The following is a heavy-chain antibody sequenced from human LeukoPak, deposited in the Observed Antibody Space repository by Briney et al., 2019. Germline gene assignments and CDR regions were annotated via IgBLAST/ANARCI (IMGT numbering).Heavy chain of an antibody. D-gene: IGHD3-22*01. CDR2: ISSSSSYI. V-gene: IGHV3-21*01. CDR3: ARSSGIPMDY. Sequence: PGGSLRLSCASSGFTFSSYSMNWVRHAPGEGLEWVSSISSSSSYIYYADSVKGRFTISRDNAKNSLYLQMNSLRAEDTAVYYCARSSGIPMDYWGQGTLVTVSS. J-gene: IGHJ4*02. CDR1: GFTFSSYS.